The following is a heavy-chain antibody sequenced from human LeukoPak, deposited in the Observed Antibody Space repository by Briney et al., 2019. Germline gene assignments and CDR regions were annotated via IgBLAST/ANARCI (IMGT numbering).Heavy chain of an antibody. CDR3: ARQDGGYYHYYYMDA. Sequence: PSETLSLTCTVSGGSISSSSYYWGWIRQPPGKGLEWIGSIYYSGSTYYNPSLKSRVTISVDTSKNQFSLKLSSVTAADTAVYYCARQDGGYYHYYYMDAWGKGTTVTVSS. CDR2: IYYSGST. V-gene: IGHV4-39*01. J-gene: IGHJ6*03. CDR1: GGSISSSSYY.